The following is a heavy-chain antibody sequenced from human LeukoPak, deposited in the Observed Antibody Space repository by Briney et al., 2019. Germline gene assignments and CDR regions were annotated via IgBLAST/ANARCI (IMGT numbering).Heavy chain of an antibody. CDR1: GFTFSSYA. CDR2: ISGSGGST. J-gene: IGHJ4*02. CDR3: AKAEDIVVVVAATSFDY. Sequence: GGSLRLSCAASGFTFSSYAMGWVHQAPGKGLEWVSAISGSGGSTYYADSVKGRFTISRDNSKNTLYMQMNSLRAEDTAVYYCAKAEDIVVVVAATSFDYWGQGTLVTVSS. D-gene: IGHD2-15*01. V-gene: IGHV3-23*01.